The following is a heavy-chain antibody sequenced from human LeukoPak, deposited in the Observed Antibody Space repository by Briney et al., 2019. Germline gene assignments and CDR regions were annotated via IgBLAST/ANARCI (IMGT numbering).Heavy chain of an antibody. CDR3: VVAGTTFHYLDY. Sequence: ASVTVSCKASGYTFTGYYMHWVRQAPGQGLEWMGCINPNSGGTSYAQRFQGRVTMTRDTSSSTAYMEVNSLRSDDTAVYYCVVAGTTFHYLDYWGQGSLVTVSS. V-gene: IGHV1-2*02. CDR2: INPNSGGT. D-gene: IGHD6-19*01. CDR1: GYTFTGYY. J-gene: IGHJ4*02.